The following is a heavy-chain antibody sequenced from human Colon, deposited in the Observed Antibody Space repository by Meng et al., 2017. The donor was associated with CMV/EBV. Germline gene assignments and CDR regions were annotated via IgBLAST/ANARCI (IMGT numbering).Heavy chain of an antibody. CDR1: GYSFTNYG. CDR2: IIPIFGTA. CDR3: ARDSDGDYGYYYYGMDV. J-gene: IGHJ6*02. Sequence: KISCKASGYSFTNYGINWVRQAPGQGLEWMGGIIPIFGTANYAQKFQGRVTITTDESTSTAYMELSSLRSEDTAVYYCARDSDGDYGYYYYGMDVWGQGTTVTVSS. D-gene: IGHD4-17*01. V-gene: IGHV1-69*05.